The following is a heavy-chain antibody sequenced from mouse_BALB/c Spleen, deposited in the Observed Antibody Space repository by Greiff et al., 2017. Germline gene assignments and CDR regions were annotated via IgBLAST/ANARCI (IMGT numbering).Heavy chain of an antibody. CDR1: GYSITSDYA. J-gene: IGHJ3*01. CDR3: VYGSSYGFAY. Sequence: EVKLVESGPGLVKPSQSLSLTCTVTGYSITSDYAWNWIRQFPGNKLEWMGYISYSGSTSYNPSLKSRISITRDTSKNQFFLQLNSVTTEDTATYYCVYGSSYGFAYWGQGTLVTVSA. CDR2: ISYSGST. V-gene: IGHV3-2*02. D-gene: IGHD1-1*01.